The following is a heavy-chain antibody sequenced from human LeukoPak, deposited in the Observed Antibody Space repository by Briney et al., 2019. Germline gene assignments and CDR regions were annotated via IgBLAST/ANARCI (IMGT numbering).Heavy chain of an antibody. V-gene: IGHV4-34*01. Sequence: PSETLSLTCAVYGGSFSGYYWSWIRQPPGKGLEWIGEINHSGSTNYNPSLKSRVTISVDTSKNQFSLKLSSVTAADTAVYYCARGPHYPQYYYDSSGAFDIWGQGTMVTVSS. CDR3: ARGPHYPQYYYDSSGAFDI. CDR1: GGSFSGYY. CDR2: INHSGST. D-gene: IGHD3-22*01. J-gene: IGHJ3*02.